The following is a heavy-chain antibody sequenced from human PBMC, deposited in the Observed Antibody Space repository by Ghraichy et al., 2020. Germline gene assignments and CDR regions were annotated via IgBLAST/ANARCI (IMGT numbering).Heavy chain of an antibody. V-gene: IGHV1-18*01. CDR1: GYTFSNNG. CDR3: ARERFTGGNSPKDY. D-gene: IGHD2-8*02. J-gene: IGHJ4*02. Sequence: ASEKVSCKASGYTFSNNGISWVRQAPGQGLEWMGRISAYTGNTNYAQAFQGRVTLTTDTSTTTAYMELRSLTSDDTAVYYCARERFTGGNSPKDYWGRGTRVTVSS. CDR2: ISAYTGNT.